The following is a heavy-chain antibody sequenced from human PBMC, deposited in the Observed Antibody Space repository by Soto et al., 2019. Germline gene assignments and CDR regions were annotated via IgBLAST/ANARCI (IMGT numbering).Heavy chain of an antibody. CDR3: ARGGDTAMDFDP. D-gene: IGHD5-18*01. CDR1: GYAVTSYD. J-gene: IGHJ5*02. CDR2: MNPNSGNT. Sequence: XVKVACTASGYAVTSYDSSSGRHATGQGLEWMGWMNPNSGNTGYAQKFQGRVTMTRNTSISTAYMELSSLRSEDTAVYYCARGGDTAMDFDPWGQGTLVTVSS. V-gene: IGHV1-8*01.